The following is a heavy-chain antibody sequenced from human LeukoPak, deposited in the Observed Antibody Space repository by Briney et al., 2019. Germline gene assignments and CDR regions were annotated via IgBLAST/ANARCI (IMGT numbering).Heavy chain of an antibody. Sequence: SETLSLTSTVSGGSISSYYWSWIRQPAGRERGGLGRIYTSGSTNYNPSLKSRVTMSVDTSKNQFSLKLSSVTAADTAVYYCARVSVYGSGKMWFDPWGQGTLVTVSS. CDR3: ARVSVYGSGKMWFDP. CDR1: GGSISSYY. J-gene: IGHJ5*02. CDR2: IYTSGST. D-gene: IGHD3-10*01. V-gene: IGHV4-4*07.